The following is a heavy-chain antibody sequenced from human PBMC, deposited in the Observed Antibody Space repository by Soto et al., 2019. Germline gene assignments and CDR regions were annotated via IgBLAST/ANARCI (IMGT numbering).Heavy chain of an antibody. V-gene: IGHV1-18*01. J-gene: IGHJ4*02. Sequence: QVQLVQSGAEVKEPGASVKISCKASGYTFTSYGFSWVRQAPGQGLEWMSWISAYNGDTNYAQKVQGRVTMTTDTSTSKAFMELRSLRFDDRAVYYCVRDPDGHIDFDYWGQGTLVTVSS. CDR1: GYTFTSYG. CDR2: ISAYNGDT. CDR3: VRDPDGHIDFDY.